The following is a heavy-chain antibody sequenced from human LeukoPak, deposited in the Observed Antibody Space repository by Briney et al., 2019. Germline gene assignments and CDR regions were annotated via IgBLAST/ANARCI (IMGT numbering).Heavy chain of an antibody. J-gene: IGHJ4*02. CDR3: TRTAMVRSYSDY. CDR2: IRSKANSYAT. CDR1: GFTFSGSA. D-gene: IGHD5-18*01. V-gene: IGHV3-73*01. Sequence: QAGGSLRLSCAASGFTFSGSAMHWVRQASGKGQEWVGRIRSKANSYATAYAASVKGRFTISRDDSKNTAYLQMNSLKTEDTAVYYCTRTAMVRSYSDYWGQGTLVTVSS.